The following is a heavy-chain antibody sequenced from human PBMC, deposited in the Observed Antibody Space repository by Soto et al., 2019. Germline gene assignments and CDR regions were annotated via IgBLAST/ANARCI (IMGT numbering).Heavy chain of an antibody. D-gene: IGHD4-17*01. CDR3: ARPANTVADHFDL. CDR2: IYPGDSDT. J-gene: IGHJ4*02. V-gene: IGHV5-51*01. CDR1: RYTFTNYW. Sequence: GESLKIPCQGSRYTFTNYWIGLVRQMPGQGLEWMGIIYPGDSDTRYSPSFQGQVTISADKSISTAYLQWSSLKASDTAIYYCARPANTVADHFDLWGQGTPVTVSS.